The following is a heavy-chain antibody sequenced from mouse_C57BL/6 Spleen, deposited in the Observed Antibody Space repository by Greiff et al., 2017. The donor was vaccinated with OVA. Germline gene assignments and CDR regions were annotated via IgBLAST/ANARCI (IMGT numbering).Heavy chain of an antibody. CDR1: GYTFTDYY. CDR3: ARSPTVVATPYYFDY. CDR2: IYPYNGGT. V-gene: IGHV1-19*01. D-gene: IGHD1-1*01. J-gene: IGHJ2*01. Sequence: VQLQQSGPVLVKPGASVKMSCKASGYTFTDYYMNWVKQSHGKSLEWIGVIYPYNGGTSYNQKFKGKATLTVDKSSSTAYMELNSLTSEDSAVYYCARSPTVVATPYYFDYWGQGTTLTVSS.